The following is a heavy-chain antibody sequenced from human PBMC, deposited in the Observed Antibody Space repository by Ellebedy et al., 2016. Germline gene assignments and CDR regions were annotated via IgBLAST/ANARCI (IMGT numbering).Heavy chain of an antibody. D-gene: IGHD1-20*01. Sequence: LRLSCTVSGGSISSGGYYWSWIRQHPGKGLEWLGYIYYSGSTYYNPSLKSRVTISVDTSKNQFSLKLSSVTAADTAVYYCARVPEGRYNWKGWFDPWGQGTLVTVSS. CDR2: IYYSGST. V-gene: IGHV4-31*03. CDR1: GGSISSGGYY. J-gene: IGHJ5*02. CDR3: ARVPEGRYNWKGWFDP.